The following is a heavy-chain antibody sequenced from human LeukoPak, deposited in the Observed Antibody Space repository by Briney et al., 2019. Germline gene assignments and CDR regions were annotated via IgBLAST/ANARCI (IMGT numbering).Heavy chain of an antibody. CDR1: GGSISSYY. V-gene: IGHV4-4*07. Sequence: SETLSLTCTVSGGSISSYYWSWIRQPAGKGLEWIGRFYISESTNYNPSLKSRVTMSVDTSKNQFSLRLTSVTAADTAVYYCARDFLLQSEGLFDYWGQGTLVTVSS. J-gene: IGHJ4*02. CDR2: FYISEST. CDR3: ARDFLLQSEGLFDY. D-gene: IGHD4-11*01.